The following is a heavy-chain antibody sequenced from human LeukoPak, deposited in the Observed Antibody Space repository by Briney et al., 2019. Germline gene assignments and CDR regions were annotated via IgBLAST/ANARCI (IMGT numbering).Heavy chain of an antibody. V-gene: IGHV4-59*01. Sequence: PSETLSLTCTVSGGSISIYYWSWIRQPPGKGLEWIGYIYYSGSTNYNPSLKSRVTISVDTSKNQFSLKLSSVTAADTAVYYCARTSPATPLLRYFDWSSSPMDVWGQGTTVTVSS. CDR3: ARTSPATPLLRYFDWSSSPMDV. CDR1: GGSISIYY. J-gene: IGHJ6*02. CDR2: IYYSGST. D-gene: IGHD3-9*01.